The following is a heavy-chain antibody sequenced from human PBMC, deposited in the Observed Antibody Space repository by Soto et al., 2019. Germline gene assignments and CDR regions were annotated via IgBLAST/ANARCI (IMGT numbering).Heavy chain of an antibody. CDR3: AREAIVVVPAAMDWFDP. V-gene: IGHV3-21*01. CDR1: GFTFSSYS. D-gene: IGHD2-2*01. Sequence: GGSLRLSCAASGFTFSSYSMNWVRQAPGKGLEWVSSISSSSSYIYYADSVKGRFTISRDNAKNSLYLQMNSLRAEDTAVYYCAREAIVVVPAAMDWFDPWGQGTLVTVSS. CDR2: ISSSSSYI. J-gene: IGHJ5*02.